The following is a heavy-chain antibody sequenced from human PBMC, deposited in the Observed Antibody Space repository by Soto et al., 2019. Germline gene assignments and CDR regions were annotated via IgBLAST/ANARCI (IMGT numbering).Heavy chain of an antibody. Sequence: SQTLSLTCAISGASVSSKSAAWNWISQSPSRGLEWLGRTYYRSKWYNDYAVSVKSRITINPDTSKNQFSLHLNSVTPEDTAVYHCGKLLSTTSPDVWCEGTTVTVSS. V-gene: IGHV6-1*01. CDR1: GASVSSKSAA. D-gene: IGHD2-2*01. J-gene: IGHJ6*04. CDR2: TYYRSKWYN. CDR3: GKLLSTTSPDV.